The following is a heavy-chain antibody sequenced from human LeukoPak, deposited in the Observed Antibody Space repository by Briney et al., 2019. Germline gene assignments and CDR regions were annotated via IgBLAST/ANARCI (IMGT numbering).Heavy chain of an antibody. CDR3: ARGVEPLAANTLAY. J-gene: IGHJ4*02. Sequence: GGSLRLSCAAAGFTVITNGMTWVRQAPGKGLEWVSVLYSDGNTKYADSVQGRFTISRDNSKNTLYLEMNSLSPDDTAVYYCARGVEPLAANTLAYWGQGTLVTVSS. CDR2: LYSDGNT. V-gene: IGHV3-53*01. CDR1: GFTVITNG. D-gene: IGHD3-16*01.